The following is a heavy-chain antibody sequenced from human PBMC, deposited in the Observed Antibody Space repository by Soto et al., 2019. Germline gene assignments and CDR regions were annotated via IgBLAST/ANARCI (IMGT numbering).Heavy chain of an antibody. CDR1: GFTFSSYG. CDR2: ISYDGSNK. J-gene: IGHJ4*02. D-gene: IGHD3-22*01. Sequence: QPGGSLRLSCAASGFTFSSYGMHWVRQAPGKGLEWVAVISYDGSNKYYADSVKGRFTISRDNSKNTLYLQMNSLRAEDTAVYYCAKEWVYDSSGWSFDYWGQGT. V-gene: IGHV3-30*18. CDR3: AKEWVYDSSGWSFDY.